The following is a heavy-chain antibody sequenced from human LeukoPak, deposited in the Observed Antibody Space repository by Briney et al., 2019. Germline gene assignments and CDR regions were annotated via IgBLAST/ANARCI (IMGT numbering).Heavy chain of an antibody. Sequence: GGSLRLSCAAPGFTFDDYGMSWVRQAPGKGLEWVSGINWNGGSTGYADSVKGRFTISRDNAKNSLYLQVSSLRAEDTAWYYCARGQNYYGSGSQTFDIWGQGTMVTVSS. CDR3: ARGQNYYGSGSQTFDI. CDR2: INWNGGST. V-gene: IGHV3-20*04. CDR1: GFTFDDYG. D-gene: IGHD3-10*01. J-gene: IGHJ3*02.